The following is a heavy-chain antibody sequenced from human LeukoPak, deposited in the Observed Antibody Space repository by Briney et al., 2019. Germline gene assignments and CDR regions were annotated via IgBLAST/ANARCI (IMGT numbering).Heavy chain of an antibody. Sequence: GASVKVSCKASGGTFSSYAISWVRQAPGQGLEWMGGIIPIFGTANCAQKFQGRVTITADEPTSTAYMELSSLRSEDTAVYYCATEIHRGSGIAAVWGQGTLVTVSS. J-gene: IGHJ4*02. D-gene: IGHD6-13*01. CDR3: ATEIHRGSGIAAV. CDR1: GGTFSSYA. V-gene: IGHV1-69*13. CDR2: IIPIFGTA.